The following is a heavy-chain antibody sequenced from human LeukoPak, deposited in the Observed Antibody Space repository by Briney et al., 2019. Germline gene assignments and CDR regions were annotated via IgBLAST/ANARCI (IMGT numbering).Heavy chain of an antibody. CDR3: ARLPAAINGYFDP. D-gene: IGHD2-2*01. V-gene: IGHV3-23*01. CDR2: ISGGGGST. CDR1: GFTFSSYA. Sequence: TGGSLRLSCAASGFTFSSYAMNWVRQAPGKGLEWVSVISGGGGSTYYADSVKGRFTISRDNSKNTLYLQMNSLRAEDTAVYYCARLPAAINGYFDPWGQGTLVTVSS. J-gene: IGHJ5*02.